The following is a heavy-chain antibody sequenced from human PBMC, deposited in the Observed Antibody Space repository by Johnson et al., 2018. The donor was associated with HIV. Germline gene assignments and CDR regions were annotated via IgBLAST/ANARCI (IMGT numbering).Heavy chain of an antibody. Sequence: VQLVESGGGVVQPGRSLRLSCAASGFTFSSYWMHWVRQAPGKGLAWVPRINSDGSSTSYADSVKGRFAISRDNAKNTLYRQMNSRRTEDTAVYYSASLPGGMNNALDIWGQGTMVTVSS. V-gene: IGHV3-74*02. J-gene: IGHJ3*02. CDR2: INSDGSST. CDR1: GFTFSSYW. D-gene: IGHD1-14*01. CDR3: ASLPGGMNNALDI.